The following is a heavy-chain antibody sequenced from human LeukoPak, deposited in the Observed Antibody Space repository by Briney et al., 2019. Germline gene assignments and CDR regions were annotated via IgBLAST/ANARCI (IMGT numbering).Heavy chain of an antibody. J-gene: IGHJ4*02. CDR3: ASDFH. Sequence: PETLSLTCTVPGGSISSSSYYWGWIRQPPGKGLEWIGSIYYSGSTYYNPSLKSRVTISVDTSKNQFSLKLSSVTAADTAVYYCASDFHWGQGTLVTVSS. V-gene: IGHV4-39*01. CDR2: IYYSGST. D-gene: IGHD2/OR15-2a*01. CDR1: GGSISSSSYY.